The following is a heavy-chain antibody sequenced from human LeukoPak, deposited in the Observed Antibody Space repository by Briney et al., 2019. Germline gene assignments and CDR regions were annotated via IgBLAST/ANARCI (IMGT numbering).Heavy chain of an antibody. CDR2: IYYSGST. V-gene: IGHV4-30-4*01. CDR3: ASGYCSSTSCHEDYYYGTDV. Sequence: SETLSLTCTVSGCSISSGDYYWSWIRQPPGKGLEWIGYIYYSGSTYYNPSLKSRVTISVDTSKNQFSLKLSSVTAADTAVYYCASGYCSSTSCHEDYYYGTDVWGQGTTVTVSS. D-gene: IGHD2-2*03. CDR1: GCSISSGDYY. J-gene: IGHJ6*02.